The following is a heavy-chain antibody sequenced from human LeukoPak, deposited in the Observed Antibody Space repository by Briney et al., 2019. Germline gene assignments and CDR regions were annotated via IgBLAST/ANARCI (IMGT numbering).Heavy chain of an antibody. J-gene: IGHJ5*02. Sequence: GASVKVSCKASGYTFTSYDINWLRQATGQGFEWMGWLNPNSGKSDFAQKFQGRVTMTRDTSISTAYMELGSLISEDTAVYYCARGPPFRGSQGWLDPWGQGTLVIVSS. CDR1: GYTFTSYD. V-gene: IGHV1-8*01. CDR3: ARGPPFRGSQGWLDP. CDR2: LNPNSGKS. D-gene: IGHD1-26*01.